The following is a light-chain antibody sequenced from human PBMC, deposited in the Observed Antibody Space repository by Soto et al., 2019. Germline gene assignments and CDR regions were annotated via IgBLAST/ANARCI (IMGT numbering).Light chain of an antibody. CDR2: LNSDGSH. J-gene: IGLJ3*02. Sequence: QLVLTQSPSASASLGASVKLTCTLSSGHSSYAIAWHQQQPEKGPRYLMKLNSDGSHSKGDGIPDRFSGSSSEAERYLTISSLQSEDEADYYCQTWGTGTCVFGGGTKVTVL. CDR1: SGHSSYA. V-gene: IGLV4-69*01. CDR3: QTWGTGTCV.